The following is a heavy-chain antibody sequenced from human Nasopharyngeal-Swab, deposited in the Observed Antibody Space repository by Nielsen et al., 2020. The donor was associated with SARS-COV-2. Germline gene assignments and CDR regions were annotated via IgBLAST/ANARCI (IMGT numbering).Heavy chain of an antibody. V-gene: IGHV3-53*01. CDR2: IYDDGTT. J-gene: IGHJ4*02. Sequence: ETLSLTCTVSGGSLSIYYWTWIRQPPGKGLEWVSVIYDDGTTYYTESVKGRFTISRDNAKNSLYLQMNSLRAEDTAVYYCARLYCTNGVCYYYFDYWGQGTLVTVSS. CDR1: GGSLSIYY. CDR3: ARLYCTNGVCYYYFDY. D-gene: IGHD2-8*01.